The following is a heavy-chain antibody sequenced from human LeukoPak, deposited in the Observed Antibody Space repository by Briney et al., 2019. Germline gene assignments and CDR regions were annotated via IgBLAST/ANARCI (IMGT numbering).Heavy chain of an antibody. D-gene: IGHD3-22*01. CDR1: GFTFSTYA. Sequence: PGRSLRLSCAASGFTFSTYAMHWVRQAPGKGLEWVAVIWYDGSNQYYADSVKGRFTISRDNSKNTLSLQMNGLRAEDTAVYYCARDLRLSSGYLLYYFDYWGQGTLVTVSS. V-gene: IGHV3-33*01. CDR3: ARDLRLSSGYLLYYFDY. CDR2: IWYDGSNQ. J-gene: IGHJ4*02.